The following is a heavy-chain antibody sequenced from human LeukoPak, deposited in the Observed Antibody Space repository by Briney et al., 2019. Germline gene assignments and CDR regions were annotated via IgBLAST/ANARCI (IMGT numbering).Heavy chain of an antibody. CDR3: ARTPAQSFDWLSTSYYFDY. D-gene: IGHD3-9*01. Sequence: SVKVSCKASGGTFSSCAISWVRQAPGQGLEWMGGIIHIFGTANYAQKFQGRVTITADKSTSTAYMELSSLRSEDTAVYYCARTPAQSFDWLSTSYYFDYWGQGTLLTVSS. V-gene: IGHV1-69*06. CDR2: IIHIFGTA. J-gene: IGHJ4*02. CDR1: GGTFSSCA.